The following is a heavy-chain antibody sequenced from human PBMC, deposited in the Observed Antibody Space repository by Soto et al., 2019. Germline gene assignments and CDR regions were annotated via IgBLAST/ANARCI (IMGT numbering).Heavy chain of an antibody. V-gene: IGHV1-18*01. D-gene: IGHD5-12*01. CDR3: ARLVTDIVATTPFFDY. Sequence: ASVKVSCKASGYTFTSYGISWVRQAPGQGLEWMGWISAYNGNTNYAQKLQGRVTMTTDTSTSTAYMELRSLRSDDTAVYYCARLVTDIVATTPFFDYWGQGTMVTVYS. J-gene: IGHJ4*02. CDR1: GYTFTSYG. CDR2: ISAYNGNT.